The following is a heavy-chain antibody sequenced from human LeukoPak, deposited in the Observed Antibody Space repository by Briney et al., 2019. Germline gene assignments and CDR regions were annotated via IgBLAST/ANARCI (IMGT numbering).Heavy chain of an antibody. CDR3: ASQIHILTGYHIDY. V-gene: IGHV4-31*03. J-gene: IGHJ4*02. CDR1: GGSISSGGYY. D-gene: IGHD3-9*01. CDR2: IYYSEST. Sequence: SETLSLTCTVSGGSISSGGYYWSWIRQHPGKGLEWIGYIYYSESTYYNPSLKSRVTISVDTSKNQFSLKLSSVTAADTAVYYCASQIHILTGYHIDYWGQGTLVTVSS.